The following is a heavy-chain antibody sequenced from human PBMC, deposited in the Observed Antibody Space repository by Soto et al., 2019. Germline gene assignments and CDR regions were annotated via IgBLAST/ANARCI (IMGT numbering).Heavy chain of an antibody. CDR2: VNPSGGHT. CDR1: GDTFTDYY. D-gene: IGHD2-21*02. CDR3: ARGGHVVVVTAALDY. Sequence: QVQLVQSGAEVKKPGASVKVSCKASGDTFTDYYIHWVRQAPGQGLEWMGTVNPSGGHTTYAQHFLGRMTMTRDTSTSSRYMALTSLTSEEPAVYYCARGGHVVVVTAALDYWGQGTLVTVSS. V-gene: IGHV1-46*01. J-gene: IGHJ4*02.